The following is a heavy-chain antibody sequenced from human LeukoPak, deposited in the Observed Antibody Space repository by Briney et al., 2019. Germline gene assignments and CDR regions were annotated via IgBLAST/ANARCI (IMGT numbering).Heavy chain of an antibody. CDR2: MNPNSGGT. CDR3: ARDVAARRLDAFDI. V-gene: IGHV1-2*02. J-gene: IGHJ3*02. Sequence: GASVKVSCKASGYTFTSYDINWVRQATGQGLEWMGWMNPNSGGTNYAQKFQGRVTMTRDTSISTAYMELSRLRSDDTAVYYCARDVAARRLDAFDIWGQGTMVTVSS. CDR1: GYTFTSYD. D-gene: IGHD6-6*01.